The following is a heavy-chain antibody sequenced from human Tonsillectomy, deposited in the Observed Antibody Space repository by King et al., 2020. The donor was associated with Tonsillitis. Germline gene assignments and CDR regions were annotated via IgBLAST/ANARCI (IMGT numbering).Heavy chain of an antibody. CDR3: TRGDLYSSSFDY. J-gene: IGHJ4*02. D-gene: IGHD6-6*01. V-gene: IGHV1-46*03. CDR2: IDVSCGRT. CDR1: GYTFTTSY. Sequence: QLVQSGTEVEKPGASVRVSCKASGYTFTTSYMHWVRPAPGQGLEWMGMIDVSCGRTPYPQKFQNRVTLTRDTSAGTVYMGLSSLRSEDTAVYYCTRGDLYSSSFDYWGQGTLVTVSS.